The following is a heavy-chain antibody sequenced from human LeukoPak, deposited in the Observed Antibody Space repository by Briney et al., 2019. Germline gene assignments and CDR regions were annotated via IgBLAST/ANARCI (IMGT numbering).Heavy chain of an antibody. CDR3: ARDLQTGYSSSWYPNPLDY. D-gene: IGHD6-13*01. J-gene: IGHJ4*02. CDR2: IIPILGIA. V-gene: IGHV1-69*04. Sequence: ASVKVSCKASGGTFSSYAISWVRQAPGQGLEWMGRIIPILGIANYAQKFQGRVTITADKSTSTAYMELSSLRSEDTAVYYCARDLQTGYSSSWYPNPLDYWGQGTLVTVSS. CDR1: GGTFSSYA.